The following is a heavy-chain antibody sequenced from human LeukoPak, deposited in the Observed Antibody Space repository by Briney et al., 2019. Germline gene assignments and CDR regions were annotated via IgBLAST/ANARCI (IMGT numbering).Heavy chain of an antibody. J-gene: IGHJ6*03. Sequence: GGSLRLSCAASGFTFSDYYMSWIRQAPGKGLEWVSYISSSTSTIYYADSVKGRFTISRDNAKNSLYLQMNSLRAEDTAVYYCATVGGGASSYHYHMDVWGKGTTVTVSS. CDR2: ISSSTSTI. CDR3: ATVGGGASSYHYHMDV. CDR1: GFTFSDYY. V-gene: IGHV3-11*04. D-gene: IGHD2-21*01.